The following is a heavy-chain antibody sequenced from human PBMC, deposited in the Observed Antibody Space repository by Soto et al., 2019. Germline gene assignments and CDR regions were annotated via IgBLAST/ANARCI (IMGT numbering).Heavy chain of an antibody. D-gene: IGHD3-9*01. CDR1: GFTFSSFA. CDR3: VRKRGGTITRGAYWYFDV. J-gene: IGHJ2*01. CDR2: VSGGGAAT. Sequence: EVQLLESGGGLVQPGGSLRLSCAASGFTFSSFAMNWVRQAPGKGLEWVSGVSGGGAATFYADSVKGRFTISRVQSKNTMYLQMISLTAEDTAVYYCVRKRGGTITRGAYWYFDVWGRGTLLTVSS. V-gene: IGHV3-23*01.